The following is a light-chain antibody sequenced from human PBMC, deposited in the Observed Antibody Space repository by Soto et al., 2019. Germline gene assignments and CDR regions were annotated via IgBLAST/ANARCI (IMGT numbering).Light chain of an antibody. V-gene: IGKV1-5*03. CDR2: KAS. Sequence: DIQMTQSPSTLSASVGDRVTISCRASQSISNWLAWYQQKPGKAPKVLIYKASSLESGVPSRFSGSGSGTEFTLTISSLQPDDFATYYCQQYNSPIQTFGQGTKVEIK. CDR3: QQYNSPIQT. CDR1: QSISNW. J-gene: IGKJ1*01.